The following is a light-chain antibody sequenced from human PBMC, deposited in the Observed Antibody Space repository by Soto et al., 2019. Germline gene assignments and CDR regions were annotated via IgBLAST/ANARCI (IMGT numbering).Light chain of an antibody. CDR2: AAS. V-gene: IGKV1-12*01. J-gene: IGKJ4*02. CDR3: QQANSFPRK. CDR1: QAVSTW. Sequence: DIQMTQSPSFVSASVVVRVTIASRASQAVSTWLAWYQQKPGDAPKLLIYAASTLQSGVPSRFSGSGSGTDFTLTIRSLQPEDFATYYCQQANSFPRKFGGGTK.